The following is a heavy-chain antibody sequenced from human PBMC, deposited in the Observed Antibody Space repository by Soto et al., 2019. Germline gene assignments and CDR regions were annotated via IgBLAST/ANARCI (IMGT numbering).Heavy chain of an antibody. CDR3: TRAISGGPFDY. Sequence: GGSLRLSCAASGFTFSSYTMHWVRQTPGKGLEWVAVISYDGSDKYYADSVTGRFTISRDNSKNTLYLQMNSLRVEDTSVYYCTRAISGGPFDYWGQGALVTVSS. D-gene: IGHD2-15*01. CDR1: GFTFSSYT. V-gene: IGHV3-30-3*01. CDR2: ISYDGSDK. J-gene: IGHJ4*02.